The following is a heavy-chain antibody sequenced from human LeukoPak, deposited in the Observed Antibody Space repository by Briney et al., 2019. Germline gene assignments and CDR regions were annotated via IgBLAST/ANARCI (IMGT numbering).Heavy chain of an antibody. CDR2: IIPIFGTA. CDR1: GGTFSSYA. V-gene: IGHV1-69*05. D-gene: IGHD1-1*01. Sequence: SVKVSCKASGGTFSSYAISWVRQAPGQGLEWMGGIIPIFGTANYAQKFQGRVTITTDESTSTAYMELSSLRSEDTAVYYCARVKWGYLERWRRIDWFDPWGQGTLVTVSS. J-gene: IGHJ5*02. CDR3: ARVKWGYLERWRRIDWFDP.